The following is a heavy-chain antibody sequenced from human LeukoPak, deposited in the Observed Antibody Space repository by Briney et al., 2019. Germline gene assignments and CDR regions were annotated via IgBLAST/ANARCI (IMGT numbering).Heavy chain of an antibody. CDR2: INAGNGNT. D-gene: IGHD4-17*01. CDR1: GYTFTSYA. V-gene: IGHV1-3*01. CDR3: ARELKNYGLGPPRSFCMFY. J-gene: IGHJ4*02. Sequence: GASVKVSCKASGYTFTSYAMHWVRQAPGQRLEWMGWINAGNGNTKYSQKFQGRVTITRDTSASTAYMELSSLRSEDTAVYYCARELKNYGLGPPRSFCMFYWGQGTLVTVSS.